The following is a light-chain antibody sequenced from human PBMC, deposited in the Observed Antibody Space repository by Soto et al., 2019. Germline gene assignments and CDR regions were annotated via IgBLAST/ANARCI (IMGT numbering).Light chain of an antibody. Sequence: EIVMTQSPATLSVSPGERATLSCRSSQSVSSNLAWYQQKPGQAPTLLIFGASARATGIPARFSGSGSGTEFTLTISSLQSEDFATYYCQQYNSYLYTFGQGTKLEIK. CDR3: QQYNSYLYT. J-gene: IGKJ2*01. V-gene: IGKV3-15*01. CDR2: GAS. CDR1: QSVSSN.